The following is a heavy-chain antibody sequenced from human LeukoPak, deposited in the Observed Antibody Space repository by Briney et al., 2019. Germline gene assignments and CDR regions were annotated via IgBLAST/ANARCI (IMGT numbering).Heavy chain of an antibody. Sequence: GGSQRLSCAASGFTVSNNYMRWVRQAPGKGLEWVSLIYSGGATFYADAVKGRFTISRDGSKNTLYLQMNSLRAEDTAVYYCARDPPAVAANTYGWGQGTLVTVSS. V-gene: IGHV3-66*01. J-gene: IGHJ4*02. CDR2: IYSGGAT. CDR3: ARDPPAVAANTYG. D-gene: IGHD6-6*01. CDR1: GFTVSNNY.